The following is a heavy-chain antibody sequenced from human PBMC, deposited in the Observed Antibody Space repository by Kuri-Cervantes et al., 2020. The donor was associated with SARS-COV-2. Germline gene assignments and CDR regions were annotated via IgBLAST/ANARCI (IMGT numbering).Heavy chain of an antibody. CDR3: ARGTRYYDFWSGYLN. CDR1: GGSFSGYY. CDR2: INHSGST. Sequence: SETLSLTCAVYGGSFSGYYWSWIRQPPGKGLEWIGEINHSGSTNYNPSLKSRVTISVDTSKNQFSLKLSSVTAADTALYYCARGTRYYDFWSGYLNWGQGTLVTVSS. J-gene: IGHJ4*02. V-gene: IGHV4-34*01. D-gene: IGHD3-3*01.